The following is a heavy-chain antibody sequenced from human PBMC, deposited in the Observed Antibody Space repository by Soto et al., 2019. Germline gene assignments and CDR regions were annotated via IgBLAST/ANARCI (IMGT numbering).Heavy chain of an antibody. CDR3: ARGDRGAFDL. CDR1: GFTFSYYW. J-gene: IGHJ3*01. D-gene: IGHD1-26*01. V-gene: IGHV3-74*01. Sequence: EVQLVESGGGLVQPGESLRLSCAASGFTFSYYWMHWVRQAPGKGLVWVSRIHSDGSSTTYADSVKGRFSISRDNARNTEYLKMNSLRAEDTAVYYCARGDRGAFDLWGQGTVLTVSS. CDR2: IHSDGSST.